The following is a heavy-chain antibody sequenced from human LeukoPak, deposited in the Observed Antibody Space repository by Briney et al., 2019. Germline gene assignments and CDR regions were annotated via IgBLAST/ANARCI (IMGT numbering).Heavy chain of an antibody. V-gene: IGHV3-30*02. D-gene: IGHD4-17*01. Sequence: GGSLRLSCAASGFTFSSYGMHWVRQAPGKGLEWVAFIRYDGSNKYYADSVKGRFTISRDNSKNTLYLQMNSLRAEDTAVYYCAKDTPSYGDHGGYFDYWGQGTLVTVSS. J-gene: IGHJ4*02. CDR3: AKDTPSYGDHGGYFDY. CDR1: GFTFSSYG. CDR2: IRYDGSNK.